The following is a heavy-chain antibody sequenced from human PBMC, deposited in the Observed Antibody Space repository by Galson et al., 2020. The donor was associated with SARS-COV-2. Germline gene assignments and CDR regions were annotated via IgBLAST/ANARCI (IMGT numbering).Heavy chain of an antibody. CDR3: AAGNMGWLDP. Sequence: SETLSLTCAISGDSVSSDSAAWNWIRQSPSRGLEWLGRTYYRSKGYSDYATSVKSRITINPDTSKNQLSLQVNSVNPEDMAVYYCAAGNMGWLDPWGQGILVIVSS. CDR1: GDSVSSDSAA. V-gene: IGHV6-1*01. J-gene: IGHJ5*02. D-gene: IGHD3-10*01. CDR2: TYYRSKGYS.